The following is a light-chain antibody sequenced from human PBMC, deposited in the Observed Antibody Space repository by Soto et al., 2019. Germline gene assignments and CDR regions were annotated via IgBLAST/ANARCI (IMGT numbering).Light chain of an antibody. CDR2: DVT. J-gene: IGLJ1*01. V-gene: IGLV2-14*03. Sequence: QLVLTQPASVSGSPGQSITISCAGTSSDVGGYNYVSWYQQYPGTAPKLIIYDVTNRPSGVSNRFSGSKSGNTASLSISGLQAEDEADYFCCSYSGSTTSYVFGTATKLTVL. CDR3: CSYSGSTTSYV. CDR1: SSDVGGYNY.